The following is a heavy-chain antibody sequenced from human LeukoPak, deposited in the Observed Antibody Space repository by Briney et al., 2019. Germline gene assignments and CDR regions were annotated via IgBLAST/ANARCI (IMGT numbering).Heavy chain of an antibody. V-gene: IGHV3-30*18. CDR1: GFTFSSYG. Sequence: GGSLRLSCAASGFTFSSYGMHWVRQAPGKGLEWVAVISYDGSNKYYADSVKGRFTISRDNSKNTLYLQMNSLRAEDTAVYCCAKDPKPYSSGWPTQIDYWGQGTLVTVSS. D-gene: IGHD6-19*01. CDR2: ISYDGSNK. J-gene: IGHJ4*02. CDR3: AKDPKPYSSGWPTQIDY.